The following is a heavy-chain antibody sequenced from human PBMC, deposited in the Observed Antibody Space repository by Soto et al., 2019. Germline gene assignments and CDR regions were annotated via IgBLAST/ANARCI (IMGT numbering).Heavy chain of an antibody. J-gene: IGHJ6*03. CDR3: ARVVHQKPWFGELQVYYYYYMDV. Sequence: SETLSLTCTVSGGSISSYYWSWIRQPPGKGLEWIGYIYYSGSTNYNPSLKSRVTISVDTSKNQFSLKLSSVTAADTAVYYCARVVHQKPWFGELQVYYYYYMDVWGKGTTVTVSS. V-gene: IGHV4-59*01. CDR1: GGSISSYY. CDR2: IYYSGST. D-gene: IGHD3-10*01.